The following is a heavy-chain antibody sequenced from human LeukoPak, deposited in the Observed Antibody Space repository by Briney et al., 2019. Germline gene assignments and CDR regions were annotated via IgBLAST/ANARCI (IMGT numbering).Heavy chain of an antibody. V-gene: IGHV3-23*01. D-gene: IGHD3-10*01. CDR2: ISGSGGST. Sequence: GSLRLSCAASGFTFSSYAMSWVRQAPGKGLEWVSAISGSGGSTYYADSVKGRFTISRDNSKNTLYLQMNSLRAEDTAVYYCARDRSKIFEESAHFDYWGQGTLVTVSS. CDR1: GFTFSSYA. CDR3: ARDRSKIFEESAHFDY. J-gene: IGHJ4*02.